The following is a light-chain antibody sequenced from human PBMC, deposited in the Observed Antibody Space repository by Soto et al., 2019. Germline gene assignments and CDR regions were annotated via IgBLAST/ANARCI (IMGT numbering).Light chain of an antibody. CDR3: MQRIEFPLT. J-gene: IGKJ4*01. Sequence: DIVMTQTPLSLPVTPGEPASISCRSSQSLLDSDDGNTYLDWYPQKPGQSPQLLIYTVSYRASGVPDRFSGSGSGTDFTLKISRVEAEDVGVYYCMQRIEFPLTFGGGTKVDIK. CDR2: TVS. V-gene: IGKV2-40*01. CDR1: QSLLDSDDGNTY.